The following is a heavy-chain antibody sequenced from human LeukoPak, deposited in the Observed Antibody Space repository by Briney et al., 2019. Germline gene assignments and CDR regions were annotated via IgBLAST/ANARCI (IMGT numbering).Heavy chain of an antibody. Sequence: GGSLRLSCAASGFTFSSYGMRWVRQAPGKGLEWVAVISYDGSNKYYADSVKGRFTISRDNSKNTLYLQMNSLRAEDTAVYYCAKGSGWYYFDYWGQGTLVTVSS. J-gene: IGHJ4*02. D-gene: IGHD6-19*01. CDR3: AKGSGWYYFDY. CDR1: GFTFSSYG. V-gene: IGHV3-30*18. CDR2: ISYDGSNK.